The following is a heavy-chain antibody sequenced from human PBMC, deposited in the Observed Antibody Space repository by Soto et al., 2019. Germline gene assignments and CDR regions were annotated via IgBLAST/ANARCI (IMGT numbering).Heavy chain of an antibody. Sequence: GGSLRLSCAASGFTFSSSVMSWVRQAPGKGLEWVSAISGSGGSTYYADSVKGRFTISRDNSKNTLYLQMNSLRAEDTAVYYCAKDLGYYYDSSGYYDYWGQGTLVT. D-gene: IGHD3-22*01. V-gene: IGHV3-23*01. CDR1: GFTFSSSV. CDR3: AKDLGYYYDSSGYYDY. CDR2: ISGSGGST. J-gene: IGHJ4*02.